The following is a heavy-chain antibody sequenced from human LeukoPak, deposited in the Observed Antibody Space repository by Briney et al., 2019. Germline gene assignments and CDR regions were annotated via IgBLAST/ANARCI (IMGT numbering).Heavy chain of an antibody. CDR2: IIPIFGTA. CDR1: GGTLSSYA. V-gene: IGHV1-69*13. Sequence: GASVKVSCKASGGTLSSYAISWVRQAPGQGLEWMGGIIPIFGTANYAQKFQGRVTITADESTSTAYMELRSLRSDDTAVYYCARDSCSGGGCHYWYFDLWGRGTLVTVSS. J-gene: IGHJ2*01. CDR3: ARDSCSGGGCHYWYFDL. D-gene: IGHD2-15*01.